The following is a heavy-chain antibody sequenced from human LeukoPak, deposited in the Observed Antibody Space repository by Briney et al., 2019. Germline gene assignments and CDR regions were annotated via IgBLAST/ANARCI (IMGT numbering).Heavy chain of an antibody. CDR1: GGSFSGYY. J-gene: IGHJ4*02. CDR3: ARAYSQNAHYYFDY. CDR2: INHSGST. V-gene: IGHV4-34*01. D-gene: IGHD2-15*01. Sequence: PSETLSLTCAVYGGSFSGYYWSWIRQPPGKGLEWIGEINHSGSTNYNPSLKSRVTISVDTSKNQFSLKLSSVTAADTAVYYCARAYSQNAHYYFDYWGQGTLVTVSS.